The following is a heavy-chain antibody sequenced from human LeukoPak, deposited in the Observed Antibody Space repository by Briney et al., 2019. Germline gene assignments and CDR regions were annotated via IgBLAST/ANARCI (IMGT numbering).Heavy chain of an antibody. J-gene: IGHJ6*02. V-gene: IGHV3-9*01. CDR2: ISWNSGSI. CDR3: AKDIGRPGYYYYYGMDV. D-gene: IGHD6-6*01. CDR1: GFTFDGYG. Sequence: GGSLRLSCAASGFTFDGYGMHWVRQAPGKGLEWVSGISWNSGSIGYADSVKGRFTISRDNAKNSLYLQMNSLRAEDTALYYCAKDIGRPGYYYYYGMDVWGQGTTVTVSS.